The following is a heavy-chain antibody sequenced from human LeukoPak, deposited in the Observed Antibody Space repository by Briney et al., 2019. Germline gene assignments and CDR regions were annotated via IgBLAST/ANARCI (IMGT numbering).Heavy chain of an antibody. V-gene: IGHV4-39*07. CDR1: GGSISSSSYY. CDR2: IYYSGST. D-gene: IGHD3-10*01. Sequence: SETLSLTCTVPGGSISSSSYYWGWIRQPPGKGLEWIGSIYYSGSTYYNPSLKSRVTISVDTSKNQFSLKLSSVTAADTAVYYCARDYPPYGPLDYWGQGTLVTVSS. CDR3: ARDYPPYGPLDY. J-gene: IGHJ4*02.